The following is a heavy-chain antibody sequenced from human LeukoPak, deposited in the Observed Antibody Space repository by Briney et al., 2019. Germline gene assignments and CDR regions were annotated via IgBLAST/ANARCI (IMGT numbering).Heavy chain of an antibody. Sequence: PGGSLRLSCAVSGFTISSYAMGWVRQAPGKGLEWVSAMSGSAGSTYYADSVKGRITISRDNSKNMLYLEMNSLRAEDTAVYYCAKDGERFLEWLPPLGYWGRGTLVTVSS. D-gene: IGHD3-3*01. V-gene: IGHV3-23*01. CDR3: AKDGERFLEWLPPLGY. CDR2: MSGSAGST. CDR1: GFTISSYA. J-gene: IGHJ4*02.